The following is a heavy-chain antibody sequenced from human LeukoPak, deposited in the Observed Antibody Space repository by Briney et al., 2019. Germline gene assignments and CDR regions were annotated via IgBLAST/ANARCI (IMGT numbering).Heavy chain of an antibody. J-gene: IGHJ5*02. CDR1: GYTFTSYG. V-gene: IGHV1-18*01. Sequence: ASVKVSCKASGYTFTSYGISWVRQAPGQGLEWMGWISAYNGNTNYAQKLQGRVTMTTDTSTSTAYMELRSLRSEDTAVYYCASWVNYDLLTGPNWFDPWGQGTLVTVSS. CDR2: ISAYNGNT. CDR3: ASWVNYDLLTGPNWFDP. D-gene: IGHD3-9*01.